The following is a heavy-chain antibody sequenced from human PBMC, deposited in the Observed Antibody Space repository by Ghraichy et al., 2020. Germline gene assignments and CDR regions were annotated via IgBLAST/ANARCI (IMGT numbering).Heavy chain of an antibody. CDR1: DFAFDSYG. V-gene: IGHV3-30*02. D-gene: IGHD3-10*01. CDR3: AKDKLIWFGAGGMDV. J-gene: IGHJ6*02. CDR2: IRYDGTNK. Sequence: GGSLRLSCVASDFAFDSYGMHWVRQAPGKGLEWVACIRYDGTNKYYADSVKGRFTISRDNSKNTLFLQMNSLRAEDTAMYYCAKDKLIWFGAGGMDVWGQGTTVTGSS.